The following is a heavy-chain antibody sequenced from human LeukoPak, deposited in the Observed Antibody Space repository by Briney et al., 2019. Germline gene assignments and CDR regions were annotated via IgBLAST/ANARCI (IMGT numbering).Heavy chain of an antibody. V-gene: IGHV3-21*01. CDR2: ISGSGVYT. Sequence: GGSLRLSCAASGFTFDSYGMNWVRQAPGKGLEWVSGISGSGVYTYYADSVKGRFTISRDNAKNSLYLQMNSLRAEDTAVYYCARDNYDSSTPYYFDYWGQGTLVTVSS. CDR1: GFTFDSYG. D-gene: IGHD3-22*01. CDR3: ARDNYDSSTPYYFDY. J-gene: IGHJ4*02.